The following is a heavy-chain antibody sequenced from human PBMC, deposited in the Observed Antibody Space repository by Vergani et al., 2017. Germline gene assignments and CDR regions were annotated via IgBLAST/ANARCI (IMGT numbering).Heavy chain of an antibody. V-gene: IGHV4-61*05. D-gene: IGHD3-3*01. CDR3: ARAGNGYYDFWSGYFDY. CDR1: GGSISSSSYY. Sequence: QLQLQESGPGLVKPSETLSLTCTVSGGSISSSSYYWGWIRQPPGKGLEWIGYIYYSGSTNYNPSLKSRVTISVDTSKNQFSLKLSSVTAADTAVYYCARAGNGYYDFWSGYFDYWGQGTLVTVSS. CDR2: IYYSGST. J-gene: IGHJ4*02.